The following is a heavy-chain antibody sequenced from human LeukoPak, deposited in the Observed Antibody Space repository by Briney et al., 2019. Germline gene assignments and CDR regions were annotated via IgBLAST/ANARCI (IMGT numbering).Heavy chain of an antibody. Sequence: SVKVSCKASGGAFSSYAISWVRQAPGQGLEWMGGIIPIFGTANYAQKFQGRVTITADESTSTAYMELSSLRSDDTAVYYCAREERELWPLAFDIWGQGTMVTVSS. CDR1: GGAFSSYA. CDR3: AREERELWPLAFDI. J-gene: IGHJ3*02. D-gene: IGHD2-21*01. CDR2: IIPIFGTA. V-gene: IGHV1-69*13.